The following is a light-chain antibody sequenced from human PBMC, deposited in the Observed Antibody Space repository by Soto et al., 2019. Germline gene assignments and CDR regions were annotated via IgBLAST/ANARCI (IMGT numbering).Light chain of an antibody. V-gene: IGKV3-15*01. CDR3: QQYNNWPRT. J-gene: IGKJ1*01. CDR1: QSVSSD. Sequence: EIVMTQSPATLSVSPGERATLSCRASQSVSSDLAWYHQKPGQAPRLLIYGASTRATGIPARFSGSGSGTEFTLTINSLQSEDFAVYYCQQYNNWPRTFGQGTKM. CDR2: GAS.